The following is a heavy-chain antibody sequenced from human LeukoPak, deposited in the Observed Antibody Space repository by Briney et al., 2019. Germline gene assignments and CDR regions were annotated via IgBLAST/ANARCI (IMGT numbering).Heavy chain of an antibody. CDR1: GYTFTSYG. V-gene: IGHV1-18*01. J-gene: IGHJ4*02. D-gene: IGHD6-13*01. CDR2: ISAYNGNT. CDR3: ARDDSVAAVLDY. Sequence: ASVKVSCKASGYTFTSYGISWVRQAPGQGLEWMGWISAYNGNTNYAQKLQGRVTMTTDTSTSTAYMELSSLRSEDTAVYYCARDDSVAAVLDYWGQGTLVTVSS.